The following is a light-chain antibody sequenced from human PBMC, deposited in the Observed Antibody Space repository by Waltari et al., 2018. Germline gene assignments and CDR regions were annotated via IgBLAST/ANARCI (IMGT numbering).Light chain of an antibody. CDR3: QQYTSWPRT. V-gene: IGKV3-15*01. Sequence: DIVMTQSPATLSVSPGVRASLSCRASQNVFGDLAWYQMKIGRAPRLLIFGVSTRATGVPARFSGSGSGTEFTLTISSLQSEDSAVYYCQQYTSWPRTFGQGTKLEI. CDR1: QNVFGD. CDR2: GVS. J-gene: IGKJ2*01.